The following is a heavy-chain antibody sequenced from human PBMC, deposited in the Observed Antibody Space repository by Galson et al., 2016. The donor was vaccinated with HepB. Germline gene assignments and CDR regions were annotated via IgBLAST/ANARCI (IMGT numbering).Heavy chain of an antibody. D-gene: IGHD1-26*01. CDR1: GFTFSSYG. CDR2: ISYDGSKE. J-gene: IGHJ4*02. Sequence: SLRLSCAASGFTFSSYGMQWVRQTPGKGLEWVAVISYDGSKEYYGDSVKGRFTISRDNSKNRLYLQMNSLRAEDTAVYYCAKVPWDGSYGWGQGALVTVSS. CDR3: AKVPWDGSYG. V-gene: IGHV3-30*18.